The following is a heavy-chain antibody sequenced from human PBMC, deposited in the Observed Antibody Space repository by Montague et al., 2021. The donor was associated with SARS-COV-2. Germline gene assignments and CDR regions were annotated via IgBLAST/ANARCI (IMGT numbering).Heavy chain of an antibody. V-gene: IGHV4-39*01. Sequence: SETLSLTCSFSGTTRKNNYYWGWIRQAPGKGLEWVGSLYYSGNAYYSPSRRSRVTISVDTSRSQFSLQLTSVTVADTAIYYCARGIDFGLVASRSHYFDTWGQGTLVSVSS. CDR3: ARGIDFGLVASRSHYFDT. CDR1: GTTRKNNYY. D-gene: IGHD3-3*01. J-gene: IGHJ4*02. CDR2: LYYSGNA.